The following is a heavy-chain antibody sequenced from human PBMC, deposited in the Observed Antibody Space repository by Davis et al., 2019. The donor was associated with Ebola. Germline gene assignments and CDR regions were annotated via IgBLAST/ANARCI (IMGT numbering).Heavy chain of an antibody. J-gene: IGHJ4*02. CDR3: AKGGSSSVVGIDY. V-gene: IGHV3-30*18. CDR1: GFTFSTYG. Sequence: GGSLRLSCEASGFTFSTYGMHWVRQAPGKGLEWVAVISYDGSNKYYADSVKGRFTISRDNSKNTLYLQMNSLRAEDTAVYYCAKGGSSSVVGIDYWGQGTLVTVSS. CDR2: ISYDGSNK. D-gene: IGHD6-6*01.